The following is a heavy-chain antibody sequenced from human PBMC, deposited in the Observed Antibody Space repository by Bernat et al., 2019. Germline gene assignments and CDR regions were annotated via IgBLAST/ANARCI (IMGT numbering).Heavy chain of an antibody. V-gene: IGHV3-33*01. CDR1: GFNFRSYG. CDR3: ARGVYGVGYVMDV. D-gene: IGHD4-17*01. J-gene: IGHJ6*02. CDR2: IWYDGSNK. Sequence: VQLVESGGGVVQLGRPLRLSCAASGFNFRSYGMHWVRQAPGKGLEWVAVIWYDGSNKYYADSVKGRFTISKDNSKNTLYLQMNSLRAEDTAVYYCARGVYGVGYVMDVWGQGTTVTVSS.